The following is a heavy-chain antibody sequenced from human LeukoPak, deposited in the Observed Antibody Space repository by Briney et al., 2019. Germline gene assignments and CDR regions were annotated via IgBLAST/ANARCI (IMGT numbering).Heavy chain of an antibody. CDR3: ARSSAREYCSSSTCYLIGAFDI. V-gene: IGHV3-30-3*01. Sequence: PGSSLSLSCAACGFTFCSYAIHWVRQAPGKELERLALISYAGNYKYYADSVKGRFTISSDNSKNTLYLQMNSMRAEDTAAYFCARSSAREYCSSSTCYLIGAFDIWGEGTMVTVSS. D-gene: IGHD2-2*01. CDR2: ISYAGNYK. J-gene: IGHJ3*02. CDR1: GFTFCSYA.